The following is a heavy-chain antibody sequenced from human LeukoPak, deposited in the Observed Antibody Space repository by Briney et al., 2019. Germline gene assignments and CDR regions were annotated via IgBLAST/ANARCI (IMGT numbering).Heavy chain of an antibody. D-gene: IGHD3-10*01. V-gene: IGHV1-69*04. J-gene: IGHJ4*02. CDR3: ARDSGPYGSGSYYFDY. CDR2: IIPILGIA. Sequence: ASVKVSCKASGGTFSSYAISWVRQAPGQGLEWMGRIIPILGIANYAQKFQGRVTITADKSTSTAYMELSSLRSEDTAVYYCARDSGPYGSGSYYFDYWGQGTLVTVSS. CDR1: GGTFSSYA.